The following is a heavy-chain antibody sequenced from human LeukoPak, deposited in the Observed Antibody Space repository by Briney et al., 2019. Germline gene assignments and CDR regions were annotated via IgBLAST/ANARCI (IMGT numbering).Heavy chain of an antibody. D-gene: IGHD2-2*01. CDR1: GYTFSNFG. J-gene: IGHJ4*02. V-gene: IGHV1-18*01. Sequence: GASVKVSCKASGYTFSNFGISWVRQAPGQGLEWMGWISGNNGNPNYGQKFQGRFTVTSDSSTRTAYMELKRLRSDDTAVYYCARDGTSTDDYWGQGTLVTVSS. CDR2: ISGNNGNP. CDR3: ARDGTSTDDY.